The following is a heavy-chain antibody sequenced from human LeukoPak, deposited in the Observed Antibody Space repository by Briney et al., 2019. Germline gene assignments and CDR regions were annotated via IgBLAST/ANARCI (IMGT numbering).Heavy chain of an antibody. Sequence: SEALSLTCTVSGGSISSSSYYWGWIRQPPGKGLEWIGSIYYSGSTYYNPSLKSRVTISVDTSKNQFSLKLSSVTAADTAVYYCARDDLGIAVDYWGQGTLATVSS. CDR1: GGSISSSSYY. V-gene: IGHV4-39*07. D-gene: IGHD6-19*01. J-gene: IGHJ4*02. CDR2: IYYSGST. CDR3: ARDDLGIAVDY.